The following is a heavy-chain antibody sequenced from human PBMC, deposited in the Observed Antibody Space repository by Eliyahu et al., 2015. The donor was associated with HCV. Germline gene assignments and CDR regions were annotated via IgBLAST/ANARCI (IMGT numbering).Heavy chain of an antibody. Sequence: VQLVESGGGLVQPGGSLKLSCAASGFTFSGSAMHWVRQASGKGLEWVGRIRSKVNSYATEYAASVKGRFTISRDDSNNTAYLQMNSLKTEDTAVYYCTRQTGIAVAGSVASRYWGQGTLVTVSS. CDR1: GFTFSGSA. CDR2: IRSKVNSYAT. J-gene: IGHJ4*02. CDR3: TRQTGIAVAGSVASRY. V-gene: IGHV3-73*02. D-gene: IGHD6-19*01.